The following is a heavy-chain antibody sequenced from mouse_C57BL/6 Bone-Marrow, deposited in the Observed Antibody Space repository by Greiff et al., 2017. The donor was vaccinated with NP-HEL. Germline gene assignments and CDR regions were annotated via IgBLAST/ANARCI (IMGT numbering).Heavy chain of an antibody. Sequence: DVKLVESGGGLVQPGESLKLSCESNEYEFPSHDMSWVRKTPEKRLDLVAAINSDGGSTYYPETMERRFIISRDNTKKTLSLQMSSLRSEDTALYYCARHDYDPWFAYWGQGTLVTVSA. CDR2: INSDGGST. D-gene: IGHD2-4*01. CDR3: ARHDYDPWFAY. V-gene: IGHV5-2*01. J-gene: IGHJ3*01. CDR1: EYEFPSHD.